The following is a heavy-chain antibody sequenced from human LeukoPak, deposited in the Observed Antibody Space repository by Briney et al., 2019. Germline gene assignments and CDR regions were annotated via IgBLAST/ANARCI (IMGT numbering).Heavy chain of an antibody. CDR1: GFTFSSYG. V-gene: IGHV3-30*02. CDR2: IRYDGSNK. CDR3: ARRGHGYGSPFDY. J-gene: IGHJ4*02. D-gene: IGHD5-18*01. Sequence: GGSPRLSCAASGFTFSSYGMHWVRQAPGKGLEWVAFIRYDGSNKYYADSVKGRFTISRDNSKDTLYLQMSSLRAEDTAVYYCARRGHGYGSPFDYWGQGTLVTVSS.